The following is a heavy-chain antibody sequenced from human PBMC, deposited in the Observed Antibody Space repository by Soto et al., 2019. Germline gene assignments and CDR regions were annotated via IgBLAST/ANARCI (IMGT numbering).Heavy chain of an antibody. CDR1: GFTFSTYA. J-gene: IGHJ4*02. CDR3: AKDVSGRFVDWLPYDS. V-gene: IGHV3-23*01. CDR2: ISGSGTNT. Sequence: EVQLLESGGGLVQPGGSLRLSCAASGFTFSTYAMSWVRQAPGRGLEWISAISGSGTNTYHADSVKGRFTISRDNSKNTLYLQMNSLGADDTAVDYCAKDVSGRFVDWLPYDSWGQGSLVTVS. D-gene: IGHD3-9*01.